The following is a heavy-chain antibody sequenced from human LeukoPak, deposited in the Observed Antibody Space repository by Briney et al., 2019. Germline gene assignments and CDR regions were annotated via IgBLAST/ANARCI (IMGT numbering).Heavy chain of an antibody. Sequence: SETLSLTCTVSGGSISSSSYYWGWIRQPPGKGLEWIGSIYYSGSTYYNPSLKSRVTISVDTSKNQFSLKLSSVTAADTAVYYCARATQWLDYYYGMDVWGQGTTVTVSS. J-gene: IGHJ6*02. V-gene: IGHV4-39*07. CDR3: ARATQWLDYYYGMDV. CDR1: GGSISSSSYY. D-gene: IGHD6-19*01. CDR2: IYYSGST.